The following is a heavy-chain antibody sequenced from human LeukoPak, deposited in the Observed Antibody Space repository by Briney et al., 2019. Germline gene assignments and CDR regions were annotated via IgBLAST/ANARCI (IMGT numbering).Heavy chain of an antibody. CDR2: INPSGGST. D-gene: IGHD5-18*01. J-gene: IGHJ6*03. V-gene: IGHV1-46*01. CDR1: GYTFTSYY. Sequence: ASVKVSCKASGYTFTSYYMHWVRQAPGQGLEWMGIINPSGGSTSYAQKFQGRVTMTRDTSTSTVYMELSSLRSEDTAVYYCARGGDSYGHYYYYYMDVWGKGTTVTVPS. CDR3: ARGGDSYGHYYYYYMDV.